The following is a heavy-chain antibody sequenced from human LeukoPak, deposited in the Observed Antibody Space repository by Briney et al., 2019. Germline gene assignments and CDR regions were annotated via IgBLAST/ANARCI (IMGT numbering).Heavy chain of an antibody. Sequence: SETLSLTCTVSGGSISSYYWSWIRQPPGKGLEWIGYIYYSGTTNYNPSLKSRVTISVDTSKKQFSLKLSSVTAADTAMYYCARGRYGVISRSWFDPWGQGTLVTVSS. J-gene: IGHJ5*02. CDR1: GGSISSYY. V-gene: IGHV4-59*12. CDR3: ARGRYGVISRSWFDP. D-gene: IGHD3-10*01. CDR2: IYYSGTT.